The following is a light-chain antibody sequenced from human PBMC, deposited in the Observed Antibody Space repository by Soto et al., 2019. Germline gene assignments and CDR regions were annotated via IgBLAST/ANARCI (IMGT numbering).Light chain of an antibody. Sequence: VLTQSPGTLALSPGERVILSCRASQSISRGNLAWYQQKTGQAPRLLIYGGASMATGIPDRFIGSGSVTDFTLTISGLEPEDFAVYFCLQYGSPPYTFGQGTKM. CDR1: QSISRGN. CDR2: GGA. V-gene: IGKV3-20*01. CDR3: LQYGSPPYT. J-gene: IGKJ2*01.